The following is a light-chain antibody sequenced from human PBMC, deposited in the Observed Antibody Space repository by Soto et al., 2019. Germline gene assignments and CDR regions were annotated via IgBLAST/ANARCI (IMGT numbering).Light chain of an antibody. CDR2: GAS. CDR3: QKYNSVPIT. V-gene: IGKV1-27*01. Sequence: IQITHSPSSLSASLGYVFTISFRASQGIYHFLAWYRQKPGKVPKLLIYGASALQSGVPSRFSGSGSGTDFSLTISSLQPEDVATYYCQKYNSVPITFGQGTRLEIK. CDR1: QGIYHF. J-gene: IGKJ5*01.